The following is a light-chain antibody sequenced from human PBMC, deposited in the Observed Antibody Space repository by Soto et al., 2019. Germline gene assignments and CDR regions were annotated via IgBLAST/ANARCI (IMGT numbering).Light chain of an antibody. CDR3: QPYGSSHGT. J-gene: IGKJ1*01. CDR1: QSVSSNY. CDR2: AAS. Sequence: EIVLTSSPGTLSLSPGERATLSCRASQSVSSNYLAWFQKNAGQVPRLLIYAASSRATGISDRFSGSGSGTDFNLTISRLETEELAVYYCQPYGSSHGTGGQGTQWEIK. V-gene: IGKV3-20*01.